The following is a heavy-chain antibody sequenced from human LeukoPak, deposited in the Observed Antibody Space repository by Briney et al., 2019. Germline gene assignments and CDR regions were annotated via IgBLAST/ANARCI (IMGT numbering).Heavy chain of an antibody. V-gene: IGHV1-69*05. Sequence: SVKVSCKASGGTFSSYAISWVRQAPGQGLEWMGRIIPIFGTANYAQKFQGRVKITTDESTSTAYMELSSLRSEDTAVYYRARIYLGAFDIWGQGTMVTVSS. D-gene: IGHD3-16*01. J-gene: IGHJ3*02. CDR1: GGTFSSYA. CDR3: ARIYLGAFDI. CDR2: IIPIFGTA.